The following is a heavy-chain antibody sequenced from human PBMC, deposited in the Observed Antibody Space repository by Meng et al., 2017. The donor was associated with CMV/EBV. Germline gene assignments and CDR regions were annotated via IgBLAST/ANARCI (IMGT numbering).Heavy chain of an antibody. CDR1: GYSVPSRDVV. J-gene: IGHJ4*02. Sequence: CASSGYSVPSRDVVWNWIRQSPSSGLEWLGRTYYRSKWYKEYAVSVKSRISIHADTSTNQFSLQLSSVISEDTAVYYCAREIHRCLDSWGQGTLVTVSS. D-gene: IGHD2-2*01. CDR2: TYYRSKWYK. V-gene: IGHV6-1*01. CDR3: AREIHRCLDS.